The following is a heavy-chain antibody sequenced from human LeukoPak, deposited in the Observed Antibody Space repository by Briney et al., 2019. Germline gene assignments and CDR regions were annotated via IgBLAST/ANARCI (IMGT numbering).Heavy chain of an antibody. V-gene: IGHV1-2*02. CDR1: GYTFTGYY. CDR2: INPNSGGT. D-gene: IGHD3-22*01. CDR3: ARLDSSGYYYYFDY. Sequence: GASVKVSCKASGYTFTGYYMHWVRQAPGQGLEWMGWINPNSGGTNYAQKFQGRVTMTRDTSISTAYMELSRLRSDDTAVYYCARLDSSGYYYYFDYWGQGTLVTVSS. J-gene: IGHJ4*02.